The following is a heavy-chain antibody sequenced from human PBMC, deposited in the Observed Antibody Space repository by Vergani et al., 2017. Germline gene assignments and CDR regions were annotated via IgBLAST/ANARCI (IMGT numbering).Heavy chain of an antibody. CDR3: ARDTGSSPAYYYYGMDV. CDR1: GGTFSSYA. J-gene: IGHJ6*02. D-gene: IGHD1-26*01. Sequence: QVQLVQSGAEVKKPGSSVKVSCKASGGTFSSYAISWVRQAPGQGLEWRGGIIPIFGTANYAQKFQGRVTITADESTSTAYMELSSLRSEDTAVYYCARDTGSSPAYYYYGMDVWGQGTTVTVSS. CDR2: IIPIFGTA. V-gene: IGHV1-69*01.